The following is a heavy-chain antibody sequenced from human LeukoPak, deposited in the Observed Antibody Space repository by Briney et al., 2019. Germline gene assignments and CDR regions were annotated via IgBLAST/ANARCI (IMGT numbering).Heavy chain of an antibody. J-gene: IGHJ4*02. CDR2: ISSSSSYI. D-gene: IGHD3-10*01. CDR3: ARDLRGSGSSDY. Sequence: GGSLRLSCAASGFTFSSYSMNWVRQALGKGLEWVSSISSSSSYIYYADSVKGRFTISRDNAKDSLYLQMNSLRAEDTAVHYCARDLRGSGSSDYWGQGTLVTVSS. V-gene: IGHV3-21*01. CDR1: GFTFSSYS.